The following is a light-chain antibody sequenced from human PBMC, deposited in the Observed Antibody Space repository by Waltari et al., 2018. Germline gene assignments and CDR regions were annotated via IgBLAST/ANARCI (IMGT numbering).Light chain of an antibody. CDR3: SSYAGDRTWV. Sequence: QSALTHPAPVSGSPGQSITISCIGVSTDVGSFSLVSWYQHHPDKAPKLLIYDDIKRPSGVSDRFSGSRSGNTASLTISGLQAEDEADYFCSSYAGDRTWVFGGGTKLSVL. CDR1: STDVGSFSL. J-gene: IGLJ3*02. V-gene: IGLV2-23*01. CDR2: DDI.